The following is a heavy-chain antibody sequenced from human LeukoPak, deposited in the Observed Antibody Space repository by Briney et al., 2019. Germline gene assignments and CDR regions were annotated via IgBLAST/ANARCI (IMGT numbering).Heavy chain of an antibody. V-gene: IGHV1-2*02. Sequence: GASVKVSCKASGYTFTGYYMHWVRQAPGQGLEWMGWINPNSGGTNYAQKFQGRGTMTRDTSISTAYMELSRLRSDDTAVYYSARRRVAGSWFDPWGQGTLVTVSS. J-gene: IGHJ5*02. CDR2: INPNSGGT. CDR1: GYTFTGYY. CDR3: ARRRVAGSWFDP.